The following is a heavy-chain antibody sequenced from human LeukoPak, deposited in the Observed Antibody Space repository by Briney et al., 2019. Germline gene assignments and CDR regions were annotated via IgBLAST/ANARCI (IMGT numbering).Heavy chain of an antibody. Sequence: GASVKVSCKASGGTFSSYAISWVRQAPGQGLEWMGRIIPILGIANYAQKFQGRVTITADKSTSTAYMELSSLRSEDTAVYYCARADCSSTSCYLYYYGMDVWGQGTTVTVS. J-gene: IGHJ6*02. CDR2: IIPILGIA. V-gene: IGHV1-69*04. CDR1: GGTFSSYA. CDR3: ARADCSSTSCYLYYYGMDV. D-gene: IGHD2-2*01.